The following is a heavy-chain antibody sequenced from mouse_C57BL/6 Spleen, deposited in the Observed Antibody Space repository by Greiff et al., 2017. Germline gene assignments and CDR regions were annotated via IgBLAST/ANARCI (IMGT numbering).Heavy chain of an antibody. CDR1: GFSLTSYG. CDR2: IWRGGST. CDR3: ALYYYGSSYDAMDY. Sequence: VQLQESGPGLVQPSQSLSITCTVSGFSLTSYGVHWVRQSPGKGLEWLGVIWRGGSTDYNAAFMSRLSITKDNSKSQVFFKMNSLQADDTAIYYCALYYYGSSYDAMDYWGQGTSVTVSS. V-gene: IGHV2-5*01. D-gene: IGHD1-1*01. J-gene: IGHJ4*01.